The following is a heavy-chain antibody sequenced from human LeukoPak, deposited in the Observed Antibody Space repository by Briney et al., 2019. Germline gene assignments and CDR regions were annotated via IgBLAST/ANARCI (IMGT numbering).Heavy chain of an antibody. CDR2: IYSSGST. Sequence: SETLSLTCTVSGGSISSYYWSWIRQPPGQGLEWIGYIYSSGSTNYNPSLKSRVTMSVDTSKNQFSLKLSSVTAADTAVYYCARAGYYSWTLDYWGQGTLVTVSS. CDR1: GGSISSYY. J-gene: IGHJ4*02. CDR3: ARAGYYSWTLDY. V-gene: IGHV4-59*01. D-gene: IGHD3-10*01.